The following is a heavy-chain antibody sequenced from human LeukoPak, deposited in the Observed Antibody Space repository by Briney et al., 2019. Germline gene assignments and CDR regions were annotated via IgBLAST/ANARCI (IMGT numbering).Heavy chain of an antibody. J-gene: IGHJ4*02. V-gene: IGHV1-18*01. CDR3: ARRQLIGEKNS. CDR1: GYTFTSYG. CDR2: ISAYNDNT. D-gene: IGHD3-10*01. Sequence: ASGKFSGKASGYTFTSYGISWVRQAPGHGLECRGWISAYNDNTNYAQKLQGRVTMTTDTSTSTDYMERRSQRSDDTAVYYCARRQLIGEKNSWGQGTLVTVSS.